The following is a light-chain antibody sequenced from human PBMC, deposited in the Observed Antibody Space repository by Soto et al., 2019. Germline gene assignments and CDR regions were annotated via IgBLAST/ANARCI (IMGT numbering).Light chain of an antibody. J-gene: IGKJ1*01. CDR3: QQYNSHLRT. CDR2: DAT. Sequence: IQMTQSPSTLSAPVGDRVTLTCRASQSISSWLAWYQQKPGKAPKLLIYDATSLEGGVPLRFSGGGSGTEFTLTINRLQPDDFATYYCQQYNSHLRTFGQGTKVDIK. CDR1: QSISSW. V-gene: IGKV1-5*01.